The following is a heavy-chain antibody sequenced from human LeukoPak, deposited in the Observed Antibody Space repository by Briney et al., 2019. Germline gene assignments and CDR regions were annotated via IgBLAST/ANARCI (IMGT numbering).Heavy chain of an antibody. J-gene: IGHJ4*02. Sequence: ASVKVPCKASRYTFTSYYMHWVRQAPGQGLEWMGIINPSGGSTSYAQKFQGRVTMTRDTSTSTVYMELSSLRSEDTAVYYCARVSKPYGSGSYPAYYFDYWGQGTLVTVSS. D-gene: IGHD3-10*01. V-gene: IGHV1-46*01. CDR2: INPSGGST. CDR3: ARVSKPYGSGSYPAYYFDY. CDR1: RYTFTSYY.